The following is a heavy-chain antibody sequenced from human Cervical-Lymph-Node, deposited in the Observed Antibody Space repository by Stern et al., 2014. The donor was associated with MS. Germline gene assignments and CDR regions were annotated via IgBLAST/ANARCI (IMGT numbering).Heavy chain of an antibody. CDR2: INPRSGTP. Sequence: VQLVESGAEVKKPGASVKVSCKTSAYTFTNYYMHWARQAPGQGLEWMGLINPRSGTPSYTQKFQGRVTMARDTSTSTVYMDLSSLRSDDTAVYYCATLCAPLSSSFDYWGQGTLVTVSS. CDR1: AYTFTNYY. V-gene: IGHV1-46*03. J-gene: IGHJ4*02. D-gene: IGHD2-2*01. CDR3: ATLCAPLSSSFDY.